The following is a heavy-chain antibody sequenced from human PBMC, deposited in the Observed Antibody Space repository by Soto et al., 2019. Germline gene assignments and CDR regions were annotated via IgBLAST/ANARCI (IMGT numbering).Heavy chain of an antibody. J-gene: IGHJ6*03. CDR3: ARDRDYDFHYMDV. Sequence: QVQLQESGPGLVKPSQTLSLTCTVSGGSISSGGYYWSWIRQHPGKGLEWIGYIYYSGSTYYNPSLKSRVTISVDTSKNQFSLKLSSVTAADTAVSYCARDRDYDFHYMDVWGKGTTVTVSS. V-gene: IGHV4-31*03. CDR1: GGSISSGGYY. D-gene: IGHD3-3*01. CDR2: IYYSGST.